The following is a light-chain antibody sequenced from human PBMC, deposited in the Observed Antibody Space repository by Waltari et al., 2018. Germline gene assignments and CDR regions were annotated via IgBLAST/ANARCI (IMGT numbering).Light chain of an antibody. Sequence: IVLTPSPDTLSLSPGQSATLSCRASQTINNNFLVWYQQKPGQAPRLLIHGASSRATGFPDRFSGSGSGTDFTLTISRLEPEDVAVYYCQQYDGSILTFGGGTKVEI. CDR1: QTINNNF. V-gene: IGKV3-20*01. CDR2: GAS. J-gene: IGKJ4*01. CDR3: QQYDGSILT.